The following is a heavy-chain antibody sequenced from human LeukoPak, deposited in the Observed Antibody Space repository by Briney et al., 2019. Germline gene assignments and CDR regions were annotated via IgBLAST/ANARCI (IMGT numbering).Heavy chain of an antibody. CDR1: GFTFSSYE. Sequence: GGSLRLSCAASGFTFSSYEMNWVRQAPGKGLEWVSYISSSGSTIYYADSVKGRFTISRDNAKNSLYLQMNSLRAEDTASYYCARGGEWELLGDSYYFDYWGQGTPVTVSS. D-gene: IGHD1-26*01. CDR3: ARGGEWELLGDSYYFDY. V-gene: IGHV3-48*03. J-gene: IGHJ4*02. CDR2: ISSSGSTI.